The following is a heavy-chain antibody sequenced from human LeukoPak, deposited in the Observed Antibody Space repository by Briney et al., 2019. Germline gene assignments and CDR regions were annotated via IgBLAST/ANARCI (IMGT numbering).Heavy chain of an antibody. D-gene: IGHD1-26*01. CDR2: IYYGETT. J-gene: IGHJ4*02. CDR1: NGSISSYY. CDR3: ASHGGTLDYFHS. V-gene: IGHV4-59*08. Sequence: SETLSLTCSVSNGSISSYYWIGIRQSPGKALECIRYIYYGETTTYTPSLQRRVTIYVDSPKNHFSLRFTSLTAAATALYYCASHGGTLDYFHSWGRGSLVIVSS.